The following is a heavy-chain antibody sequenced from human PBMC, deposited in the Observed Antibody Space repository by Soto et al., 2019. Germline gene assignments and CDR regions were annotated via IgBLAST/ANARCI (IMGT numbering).Heavy chain of an antibody. CDR2: INAGDGNT. J-gene: IGHJ6*02. D-gene: IGHD3-22*01. V-gene: IGHV1-3*01. CDR3: ARGTNYWIVVVHDPDYYGMDV. Sequence: ASVKVSCKASGYTFTNYAVHWVRQAPGQRLEWMGWINAGDGNTKYSRNFQRRVTITRDTSASTAYMELSSLRSEDTAVYYCARGTNYWIVVVHDPDYYGMDVWGQGITVTVSS. CDR1: GYTFTNYA.